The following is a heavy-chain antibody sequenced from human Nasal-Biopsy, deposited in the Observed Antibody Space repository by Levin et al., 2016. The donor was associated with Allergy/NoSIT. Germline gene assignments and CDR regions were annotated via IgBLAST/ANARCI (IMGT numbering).Heavy chain of an antibody. J-gene: IGHJ3*01. CDR2: TSGSGGDT. V-gene: IGHV3-23*01. CDR3: TKEYGRDSDAFEV. Sequence: GGSLRLSCAASGFIFSNYAMSWVRQAPGKGLEWVSGTSGSGGDTNYAASVRGRFTSFRDNSKNMLYLQMNNLRADDTALYYCTKEYGRDSDAFEVWGQGTMVTVSS. CDR1: GFIFSNYA. D-gene: IGHD2-21*01.